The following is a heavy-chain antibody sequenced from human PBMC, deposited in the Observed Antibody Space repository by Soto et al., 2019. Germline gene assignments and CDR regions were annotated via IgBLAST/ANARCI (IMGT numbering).Heavy chain of an antibody. CDR1: GGTFSSYA. J-gene: IGHJ6*02. V-gene: IGHV1-69*13. Sequence: SVKVSCKASGGTFSSYAISWVRQAPGQGLEWMGGIIPIFGTANYAQKFQGRVTITADESTSTAYMELSSLRSEDTAVYYCARASEWELPYYYYYYGMDVWGQGTTVTFSS. CDR2: IIPIFGTA. CDR3: ARASEWELPYYYYYYGMDV. D-gene: IGHD1-26*01.